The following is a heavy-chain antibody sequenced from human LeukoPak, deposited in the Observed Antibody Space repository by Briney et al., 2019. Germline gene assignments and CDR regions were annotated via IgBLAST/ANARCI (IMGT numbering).Heavy chain of an antibody. V-gene: IGHV3-13*01. Sequence: PGGSLRLSCAASGFTFRSYDMHWVRQGAGKGLEWVSGINTVGGTFYSDAVKGRFTIFRENAKNSLYLQMNSLRVGDTAVYYCIREGVDSVFMDSFEMW. D-gene: IGHD5-18*01. CDR3: IREGVDSVFMDSFEM. CDR1: GFTFRSYD. CDR2: INTVGGT. J-gene: IGHJ3*02.